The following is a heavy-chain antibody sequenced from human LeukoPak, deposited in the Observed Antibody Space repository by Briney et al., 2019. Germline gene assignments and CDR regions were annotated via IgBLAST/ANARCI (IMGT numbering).Heavy chain of an antibody. V-gene: IGHV5-51*01. D-gene: IGHD3-22*01. Sequence: GESLKISCKGSGYSFPSYWIGWVRQMPGKGLEWMGIIYPGDSDTRYSPSFQGQVTISADKSISTAYLQWSSLKASDTAMYYCARPSRYYYDSSGFLDAFDIWGQGTMVTVSS. CDR2: IYPGDSDT. J-gene: IGHJ3*02. CDR1: GYSFPSYW. CDR3: ARPSRYYYDSSGFLDAFDI.